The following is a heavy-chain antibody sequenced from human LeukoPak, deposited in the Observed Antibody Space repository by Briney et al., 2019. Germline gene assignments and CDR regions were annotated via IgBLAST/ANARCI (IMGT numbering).Heavy chain of an antibody. Sequence: PGGSLRLSCAASGFTFSSYNMNWVRQAPGKGLEWVSSINSNSSYIYYADSVKGRFTISRDNAKNSLYLQMNSLRAEDTAVYYCARDNIAAAGTDYYYGMAVWGQGTPVTVSS. J-gene: IGHJ6*02. CDR1: GFTFSSYN. CDR2: INSNSSYI. D-gene: IGHD6-13*01. V-gene: IGHV3-21*01. CDR3: ARDNIAAAGTDYYYGMAV.